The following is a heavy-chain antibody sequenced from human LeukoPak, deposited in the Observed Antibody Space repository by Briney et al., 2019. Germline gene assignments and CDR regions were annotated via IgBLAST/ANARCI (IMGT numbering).Heavy chain of an antibody. J-gene: IGHJ5*02. CDR1: GGSISSYY. CDR2: IYYSGST. CDR3: ARELRGAAYGSGILNWFDP. V-gene: IGHV4-59*01. D-gene: IGHD3-10*01. Sequence: PSETLSLTCTVSGGSISSYYWSWIRQPPGKGLEWIGYIYYSGSTNYNPSLKSRVTISVDTSKNQFSLKLSSVTAADTAVYYCARELRGAAYGSGILNWFDPWGQGTLVTVSS.